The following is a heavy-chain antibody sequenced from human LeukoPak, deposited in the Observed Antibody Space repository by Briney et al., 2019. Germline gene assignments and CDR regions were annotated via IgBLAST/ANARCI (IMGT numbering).Heavy chain of an antibody. CDR2: VYYTGST. CDR1: AGSTSSSSCF. D-gene: IGHD2-2*01. J-gene: IGHJ4*02. Sequence: SETLSLTCTEAAGSTSSSSCFWGWIRQPPGKGLEWIGDVYYTGSTNYNPSLKSRITMSVDTSNNHFSLSLRSVTAADTAVYFCASIREPCSNYYFEYWGQGTLVTVSS. CDR3: ASIREPCSNYYFEY. V-gene: IGHV4-61*03.